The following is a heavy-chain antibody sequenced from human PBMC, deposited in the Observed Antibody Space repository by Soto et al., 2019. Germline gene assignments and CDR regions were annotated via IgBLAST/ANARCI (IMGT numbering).Heavy chain of an antibody. CDR3: ARVTEDTAMVFFDY. CDR2: ISYDGSNK. D-gene: IGHD5-18*01. CDR1: GVTFSSYA. J-gene: IGHJ4*02. V-gene: IGHV3-30-3*01. Sequence: PVGSLRLSCAASGVTFSSYAMHLVRQAPGKGLEWVAVISYDGSNKYYADSVKGRFTISRDNSKNTLYLQMNSLRAEDTAVYYCARVTEDTAMVFFDYWGQVTLVTVS.